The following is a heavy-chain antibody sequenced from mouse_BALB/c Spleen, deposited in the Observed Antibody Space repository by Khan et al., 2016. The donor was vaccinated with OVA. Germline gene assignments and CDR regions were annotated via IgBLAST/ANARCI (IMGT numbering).Heavy chain of an antibody. V-gene: IGHV2-6-7*01. D-gene: IGHD2-4*01. J-gene: IGHJ4*01. CDR3: AREIYYDYAYYYAMDY. Sequence: VALVESGPGLVAPSQSLSITCTVSGFSLTGYGVNWVRQPPGKGLEWLGMIWGDGSTDYNSALKSRLSISKDNSKSQVFLKMNSLHTDDTARYYCAREIYYDYAYYYAMDYWGQGTSVTVSS. CDR2: IWGDGST. CDR1: GFSLTGYG.